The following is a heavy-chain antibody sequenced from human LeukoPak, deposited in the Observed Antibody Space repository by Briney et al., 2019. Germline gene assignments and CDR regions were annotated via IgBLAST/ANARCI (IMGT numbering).Heavy chain of an antibody. CDR2: ISAGGGST. V-gene: IGHV3-23*01. D-gene: IGHD6-13*01. J-gene: IGHJ5*02. Sequence: GGSLRLSCTVSGFTLSTYAMNWVRQAPRKGLEWVSGISAGGGSTYYADSVKGRFTISRDNSKNTLYLQMNSLTVEDTAVYYCAKSPRSAADNWFDPWGQGTLVTVSS. CDR1: GFTLSTYA. CDR3: AKSPRSAADNWFDP.